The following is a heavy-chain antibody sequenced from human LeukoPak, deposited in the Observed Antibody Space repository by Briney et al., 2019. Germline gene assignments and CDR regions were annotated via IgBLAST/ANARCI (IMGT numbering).Heavy chain of an antibody. CDR2: IRYDGSNK. J-gene: IGHJ4*02. CDR1: GFTFSSYG. Sequence: GGSLRLSCAASGFTFSSYGMHLVRQAPGKGLEWVAFIRYDGSNKYYADSVKGRFTISRDNSKNTLYLQMNSLRAEDTAVYYCAKDLWGDTAMVLNYWGQGTLVTVSS. D-gene: IGHD5-18*01. V-gene: IGHV3-30*02. CDR3: AKDLWGDTAMVLNY.